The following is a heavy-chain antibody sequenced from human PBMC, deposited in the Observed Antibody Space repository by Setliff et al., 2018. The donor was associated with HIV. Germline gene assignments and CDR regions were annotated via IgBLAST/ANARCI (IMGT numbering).Heavy chain of an antibody. CDR2: INTDTGNT. J-gene: IGHJ3*02. V-gene: IGHV1-3*04. CDR3: ARGMNAVRYFDWLDAFDI. D-gene: IGHD3-9*01. Sequence: ASVKVSCKTSGYTFIHYDIHWVRQAPGERIEWLGWINTDTGNTKYSQKFQDRLTFTRDTSPLTADMELSSLRSEDTAVYFCARGMNAVRYFDWLDAFDIWGQGTMVTVSS. CDR1: GYTFIHYD.